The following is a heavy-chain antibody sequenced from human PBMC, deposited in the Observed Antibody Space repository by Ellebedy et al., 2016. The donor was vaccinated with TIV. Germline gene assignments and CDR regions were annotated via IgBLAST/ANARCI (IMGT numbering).Heavy chain of an antibody. CDR2: ISYDGSNK. J-gene: IGHJ4*02. CDR3: ARAISGSFDY. D-gene: IGHD3-10*01. Sequence: GESLKISXAASGFTFSSYAMHWVRQAPGRGLEWVAVISYDGSNKYYADSVKGRFTISRDNSKNTLYLQMNSLRAEDTAVYYCARAISGSFDYWGQGTLVTVSS. CDR1: GFTFSSYA. V-gene: IGHV3-30-3*01.